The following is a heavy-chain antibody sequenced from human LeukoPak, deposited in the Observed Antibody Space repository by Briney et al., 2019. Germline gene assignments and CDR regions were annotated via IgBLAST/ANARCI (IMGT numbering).Heavy chain of an antibody. V-gene: IGHV2-5*02. J-gene: IGHJ5*02. CDR3: AFGYYYGSGRNWFDP. CDR1: GFSLRTRGVG. Sequence: SGPTLVNPAQTLTLTCTFSGFSLRTRGVGVGWIRQPPGKALEWLSLIYWDDDKRYSPSLKSRLTITQDTSKNQVVLTMTNMDPVDTATYYCAFGYYYGSGRNWFDPWGQGTLVTVSS. CDR2: IYWDDDK. D-gene: IGHD3-10*01.